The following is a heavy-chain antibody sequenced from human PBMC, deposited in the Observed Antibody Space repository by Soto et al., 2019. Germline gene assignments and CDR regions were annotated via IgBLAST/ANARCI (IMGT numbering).Heavy chain of an antibody. V-gene: IGHV3-13*01. CDR3: ARFSIPDYGSGGGAFDI. Sequence: GGSLRLSCAASGFTFSSYDMHWVRQATGKGLEWVSAIGTAGDTYYPGSVKGRFTISRENAKNSLYLQMNSLRAGDTAVYYCARFSIPDYGSGGGAFDIWGQGTMVTVSS. J-gene: IGHJ3*02. D-gene: IGHD3-10*01. CDR2: IGTAGDT. CDR1: GFTFSSYD.